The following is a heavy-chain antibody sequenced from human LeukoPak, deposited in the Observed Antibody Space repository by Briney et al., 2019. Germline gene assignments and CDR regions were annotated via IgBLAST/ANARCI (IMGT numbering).Heavy chain of an antibody. J-gene: IGHJ4*02. CDR3: TTDCSGGSCYSGRILLHSGL. CDR1: GFTFSNAW. D-gene: IGHD2-15*01. V-gene: IGHV3-15*01. Sequence: GGSLRLSCAASGFTFSNAWMSWVRQAPGKGLEWVGRIKSKTDGGTTDYAAPVKGRFTISRDDSKNTLYLQMNSLKTEDTAVYYCTTDCSGGSCYSGRILLHSGLWGQGTLVTVSS. CDR2: IKSKTDGGTT.